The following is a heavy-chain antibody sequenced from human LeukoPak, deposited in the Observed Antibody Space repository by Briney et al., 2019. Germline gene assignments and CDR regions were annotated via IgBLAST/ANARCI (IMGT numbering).Heavy chain of an antibody. J-gene: IGHJ6*02. V-gene: IGHV3-74*01. Sequence: GGSLRLSCAASGFTFSNYWMHWVRQAPGEALMWVSRIKSDGSSTTYADSVKGRFTISRDNAKNTLYLQMNSLRAEDTAVYYCSRDSLSSCGGDCYSGLDVWGRGTTVTVSS. CDR1: GFTFSNYW. D-gene: IGHD2-21*02. CDR3: SRDSLSSCGGDCYSGLDV. CDR2: IKSDGSST.